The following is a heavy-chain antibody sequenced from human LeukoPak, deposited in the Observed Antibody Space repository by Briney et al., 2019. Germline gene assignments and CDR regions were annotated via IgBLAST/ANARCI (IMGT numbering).Heavy chain of an antibody. V-gene: IGHV4-59*01. D-gene: IGHD2-2*01. CDR1: GGSISDYY. J-gene: IGHJ6*03. Sequence: PSETLSLTCTVSGGSISDYYWNWIRQPPGKGLEWIGYIYYSGSTNYNPSLKSRVTMSVDTAKNQFSLKLRSVTAADTAVYYCARGDFCSSSNCYLRPMDVWGKGTTVTVSS. CDR2: IYYSGST. CDR3: ARGDFCSSSNCYLRPMDV.